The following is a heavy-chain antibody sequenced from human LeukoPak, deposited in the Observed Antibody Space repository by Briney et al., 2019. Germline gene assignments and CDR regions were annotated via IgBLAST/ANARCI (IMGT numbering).Heavy chain of an antibody. CDR1: GFTFSRYG. CDR2: VSFEGSNK. D-gene: IGHD3-10*01. V-gene: IGHV3-30*18. J-gene: IGHJ4*02. CDR3: AKDMGYYYGSGSYPPENDY. Sequence: GRSLRLSCAASGFTFSRYGMHWVRQAPGKGLEWVAVVSFEGSNKYYADSVKGRFTITRDNSKNTLSLQMNSLRAEDTAVYYCAKDMGYYYGSGSYPPENDYWGQGTLVTVSS.